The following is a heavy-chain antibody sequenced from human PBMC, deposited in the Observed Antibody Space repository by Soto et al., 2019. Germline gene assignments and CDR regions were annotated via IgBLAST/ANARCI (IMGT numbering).Heavy chain of an antibody. V-gene: IGHV3-23*01. J-gene: IGHJ6*02. CDR1: GFTFSDNA. Sequence: EVQLLESGGGLVQPGGSLRLSCGASGFTFSDNAMRWVRQAPGKGLEWVSSISDDGDSTYYADSVKGRFTISRDNSKNTLFLQMSSLGAEDTAVYYCAKSLSTAVNYGLDVWGQGTSVTVSS. CDR2: ISDDGDST. CDR3: AKSLSTAVNYGLDV. D-gene: IGHD2-2*01.